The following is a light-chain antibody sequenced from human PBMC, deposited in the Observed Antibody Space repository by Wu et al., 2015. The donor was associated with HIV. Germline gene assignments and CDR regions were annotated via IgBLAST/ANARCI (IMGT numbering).Light chain of an antibody. V-gene: IGKV3-15*01. Sequence: EIVMTQSPATLSVSPGERATLSCRASQSVSSNLAWYQQKPGQAPRLLIYGASTRATGIPVRFSGSGSGTEFTLTITSLQSEDFAVYYCQQYNIWWTFGRGTKVEIK. CDR1: QSVSSN. CDR2: GAS. CDR3: QQYNIWWT. J-gene: IGKJ1*01.